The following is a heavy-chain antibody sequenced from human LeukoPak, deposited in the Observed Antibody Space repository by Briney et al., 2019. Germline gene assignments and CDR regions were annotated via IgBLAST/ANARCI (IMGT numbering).Heavy chain of an antibody. CDR1: GFTFSSYS. CDR3: AKTGGSGSYYND. Sequence: GGSLRLSCAASGFTFSSYSMNWVRQAPGKGLEWVSSISSSSSYIYYADSVKGRFTISRDNSKNTLYLQMNSLRAEDTAVYYCAKTGGSGSYYNDGGQGTLVTVSS. J-gene: IGHJ4*02. D-gene: IGHD3-10*01. V-gene: IGHV3-21*04. CDR2: ISSSSSYI.